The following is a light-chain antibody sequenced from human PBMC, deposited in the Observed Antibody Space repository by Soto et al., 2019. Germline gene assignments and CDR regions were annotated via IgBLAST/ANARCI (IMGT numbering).Light chain of an antibody. CDR1: TSDVGGYNY. CDR3: TSYTSSGTHV. V-gene: IGLV2-14*01. Sequence: QSALTQPASVSGSPGQSITISCTGTTSDVGGYNYVSWHQQHPGKAPKFMIYDVINRPSGVSNRFSGSKSDNTASLTISGLQAEDEADYYCTSYTSSGTHVFGSGTKVTVL. CDR2: DVI. J-gene: IGLJ1*01.